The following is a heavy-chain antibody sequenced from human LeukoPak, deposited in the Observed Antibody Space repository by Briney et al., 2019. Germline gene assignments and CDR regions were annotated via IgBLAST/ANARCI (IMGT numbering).Heavy chain of an antibody. Sequence: SETLSLTCTVSGDSMISYYWGWIRQPPGKGLEWIGHIYYSGGTNYNPSLMSRGTISVDTSKSQFSLRLISVTAADTAVYYCARGSIAVGFDYWGQGTLVAVSS. D-gene: IGHD6-19*01. CDR3: ARGSIAVGFDY. CDR2: IYYSGGT. CDR1: GDSMISYY. V-gene: IGHV4-59*01. J-gene: IGHJ4*02.